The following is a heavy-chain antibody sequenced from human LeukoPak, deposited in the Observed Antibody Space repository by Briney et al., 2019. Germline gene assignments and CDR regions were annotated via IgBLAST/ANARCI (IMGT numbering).Heavy chain of an antibody. V-gene: IGHV3-21*01. CDR1: GFTFSSYE. Sequence: SGGSLRLSCAASGFTFSSYEMNWVRQAPGKGLEWVSSISSSSSYIYYADSVKGRFTISRDNAKNSLYLQMNSLRAEDTAVYYCARARKVGASSFDYWGQGTLVTVSS. CDR2: ISSSSSYI. J-gene: IGHJ4*02. CDR3: ARARKVGASSFDY. D-gene: IGHD1-26*01.